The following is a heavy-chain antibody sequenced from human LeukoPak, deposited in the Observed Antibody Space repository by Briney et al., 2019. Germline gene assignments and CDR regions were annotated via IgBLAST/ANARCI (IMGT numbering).Heavy chain of an antibody. CDR2: ISSSSSYI. V-gene: IGHV3-21*01. J-gene: IGHJ6*02. D-gene: IGHD3-3*01. Sequence: GGSLRLSCAASGFTFSSYSMNWVRQAPGKGLEWVSSISSSSSYIYYADSVKGRFTISRDNAKNSLYLQMNSLRAEDTAVYYCARTRDFWSGNSKYYYGMDVWGQGTTVTVSS. CDR1: GFTFSSYS. CDR3: ARTRDFWSGNSKYYYGMDV.